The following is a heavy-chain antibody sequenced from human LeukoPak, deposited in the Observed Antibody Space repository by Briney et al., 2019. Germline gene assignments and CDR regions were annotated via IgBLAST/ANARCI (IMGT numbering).Heavy chain of an antibody. CDR2: VSYDGSSK. CDR3: ARELPPVVNYRFDH. J-gene: IGHJ5*02. V-gene: IGHV3-30*03. Sequence: GRSLRLSCAASGFTFSNYVMHWDRQARGKGLEWVSVVSYDGSSKNYGDSVKGRLTISRDNSKNTLYLQMNSLRAEDTAVYYCARELPPVVNYRFDHWGQGPLVPVSS. CDR1: GFTFSNYV. D-gene: IGHD1-7*01.